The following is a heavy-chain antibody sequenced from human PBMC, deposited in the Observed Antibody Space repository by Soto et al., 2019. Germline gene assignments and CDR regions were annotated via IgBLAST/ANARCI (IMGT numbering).Heavy chain of an antibody. D-gene: IGHD2-2*01. V-gene: IGHV3-30*18. CDR1: GFTFSSYG. CDR3: AKDQRRYCSSTSCYAFDY. J-gene: IGHJ4*02. Sequence: LRLSCAASGFTFSSYGMHWVRQAPGKGLEWVAVISYDGSNKYYADSVKGRFTISRDNSKNALYLQMNSLRAEDTAVYYCAKDQRRYCSSTSCYAFDYWGQGTLVTVSS. CDR2: ISYDGSNK.